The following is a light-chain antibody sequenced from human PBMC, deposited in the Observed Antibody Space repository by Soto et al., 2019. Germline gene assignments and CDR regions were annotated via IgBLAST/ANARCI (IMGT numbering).Light chain of an antibody. V-gene: IGKV1-5*01. J-gene: IGKJ4*01. Sequence: DIQMTQSPSTLSASVGDRVTITCRASRSISNWLAWYQQRPGIAPKLLIFDASILQSGVPSRFSGSGSGTEFTLRISRLQTDDFAIYYCQQYGSFSPITFGGGTK. CDR1: RSISNW. CDR3: QQYGSFSPIT. CDR2: DAS.